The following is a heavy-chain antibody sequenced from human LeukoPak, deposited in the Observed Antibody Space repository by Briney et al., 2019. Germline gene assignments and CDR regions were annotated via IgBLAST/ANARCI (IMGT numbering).Heavy chain of an antibody. CDR1: GYSFTSYW. V-gene: IGHV5-51*01. CDR2: IYPGDSDT. CDR3: AVSRVGAIHGMDV. D-gene: IGHD1-26*01. J-gene: IGHJ6*02. Sequence: GESLKISCKGSGYSFTSYWVGWVRQMPGKGLEWMGIIYPGDSDTRYSPSFQGQVTISADKSISTAYLQWSSLKASDTAMYYCAVSRVGAIHGMDVWGQGTTVTVSS.